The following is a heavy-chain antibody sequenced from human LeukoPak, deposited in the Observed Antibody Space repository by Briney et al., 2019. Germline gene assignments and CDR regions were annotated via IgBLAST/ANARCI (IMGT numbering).Heavy chain of an antibody. V-gene: IGHV3-74*01. J-gene: IGHJ4*02. D-gene: IGHD3-22*01. CDR2: VCYGGGGA. CDR3: ARVRGYYYDSSGYYKHENWNFEY. Sequence: AGSLSLSCAASGFTYSTYWMHWVRQAQGMGRVWCSRVCYGGGGAKYADSVMGPFTLCRDNANNSLYLQINRLRAEDTAVYYCARVRGYYYDSSGYYKHENWNFEYWGQGTLVTVSS. CDR1: GFTYSTYW.